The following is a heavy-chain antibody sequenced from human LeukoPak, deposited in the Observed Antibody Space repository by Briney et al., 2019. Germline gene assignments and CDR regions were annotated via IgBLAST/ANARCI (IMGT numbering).Heavy chain of an antibody. D-gene: IGHD1-26*01. Sequence: GGSLRLSCAASGFTFSGYSMNWVRQAPGKGLEWVSYISSSSSTIYYADSVKGRFTISRDNAKNSLYLQMNSLRAEDTAVYYCASVWVGATVQYFDYWGQGTLVTVSS. CDR3: ASVWVGATVQYFDY. J-gene: IGHJ4*02. CDR2: ISSSSSTI. CDR1: GFTFSGYS. V-gene: IGHV3-48*04.